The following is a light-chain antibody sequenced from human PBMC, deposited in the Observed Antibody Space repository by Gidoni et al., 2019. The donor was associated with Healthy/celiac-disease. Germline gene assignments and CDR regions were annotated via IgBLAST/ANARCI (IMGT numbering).Light chain of an antibody. V-gene: IGKV3-20*01. J-gene: IGKJ5*01. CDR2: GAS. CDR1: QSVSSSY. Sequence: EIVLTQSPGTLSLSPGERATLSCRASQSVSSSYLAWYQQKPGQAPRLLIYGASSSATGIPDRCSGSGSGTDFTLTISRLEPEDFAVYYCQQYGSSPPITFGQGTRLEIK. CDR3: QQYGSSPPIT.